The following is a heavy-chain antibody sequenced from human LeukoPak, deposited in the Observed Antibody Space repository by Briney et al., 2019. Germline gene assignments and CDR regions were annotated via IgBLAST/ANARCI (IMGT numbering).Heavy chain of an antibody. J-gene: IGHJ5*02. CDR3: AKDAYRELSASYGVDP. Sequence: GGSLRLSCAASGFTFSSYGMHWVRQAPGKGLEWVAFIRYDGSNKYYADSVKGRFTISRDNSKNTLYLQMNSLRAEDTAVYYCAKDAYRELSASYGVDPWGQGTLVTVSS. CDR2: IRYDGSNK. V-gene: IGHV3-30*02. D-gene: IGHD1-26*01. CDR1: GFTFSSYG.